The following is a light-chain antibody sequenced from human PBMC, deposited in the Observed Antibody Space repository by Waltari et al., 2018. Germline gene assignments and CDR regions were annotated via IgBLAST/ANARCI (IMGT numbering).Light chain of an antibody. J-gene: IGLJ2*01. V-gene: IGLV2-14*03. CDR3: SSQTLDGLVL. CDR1: GSAVGAHDS. CDR2: DVT. Sequence: QSALTQPASVSGSPGQSITISRSGVGSAVGAHDSVSLHQHHPGKAPQVIIYDVTNRPSGVSDRFSASKSANTASLTISRLQPEDEADYYCSSQTLDGLVLFGGGTRLTVL.